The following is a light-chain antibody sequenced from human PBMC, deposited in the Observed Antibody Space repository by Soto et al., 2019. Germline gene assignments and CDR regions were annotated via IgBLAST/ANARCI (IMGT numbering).Light chain of an antibody. V-gene: IGLV2-14*01. CDR1: SSDVGGYNA. J-gene: IGLJ1*01. Sequence: QSVLAQPASVSGSPGQTITISCTGTSSDVGGYNAVSWYQHHPGKATKLIIYEVTHRPGGISDRFSASKSGNTASLTISGLQAEDEADYYCNSFRVNRLYVFGTGTKVTAL. CDR3: NSFRVNRLYV. CDR2: EVT.